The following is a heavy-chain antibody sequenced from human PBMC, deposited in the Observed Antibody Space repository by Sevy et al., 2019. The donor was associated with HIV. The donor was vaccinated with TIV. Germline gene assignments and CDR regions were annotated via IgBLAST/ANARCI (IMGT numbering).Heavy chain of an antibody. J-gene: IGHJ5*02. Sequence: SETLSLTCTVSGGSISSGVYYWSWIRQPPGKGLEWIGYIYYSGSTHYNPSLKSRVTISVDTSKNQFSLKLSSVTAADTAVYYCARARFNFYDSSRDLVLFDPWGQGTLVTVSS. CDR2: IYYSGST. CDR1: GGSISSGVYY. CDR3: ARARFNFYDSSRDLVLFDP. V-gene: IGHV4-30-4*01. D-gene: IGHD3-22*01.